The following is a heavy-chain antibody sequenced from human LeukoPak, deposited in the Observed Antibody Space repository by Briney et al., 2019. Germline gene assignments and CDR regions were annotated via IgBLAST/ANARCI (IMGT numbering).Heavy chain of an antibody. V-gene: IGHV4-59*08. J-gene: IGHJ4*02. CDR1: GGSISSYY. D-gene: IGHD3-16*02. Sequence: SETLSFTCTVSGGSISSYYWSWIRQPPGKGLEWIGYVYYSGSTNYNPSLKSRVTISVDTSKNQFSLKLSSVTAADTAVYYCARRLYSDYWGQGTLVTVSS. CDR3: ARRLYSDY. CDR2: VYYSGST.